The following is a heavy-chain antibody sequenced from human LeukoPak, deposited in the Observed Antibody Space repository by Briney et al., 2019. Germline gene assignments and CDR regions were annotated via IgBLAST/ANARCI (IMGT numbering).Heavy chain of an antibody. Sequence: SETLSLTCTVSGGSISSYYWSWIRQPPGKGLEWIGYIYTSGSTNYNPSLKSRVTISVDTSKNQFSLKLSSVTAADTAVYYCAGTGYSSGWDANFDYWGQGTLVTVSS. D-gene: IGHD6-19*01. CDR1: GGSISSYY. CDR3: AGTGYSSGWDANFDY. J-gene: IGHJ4*02. V-gene: IGHV4-4*09. CDR2: IYTSGST.